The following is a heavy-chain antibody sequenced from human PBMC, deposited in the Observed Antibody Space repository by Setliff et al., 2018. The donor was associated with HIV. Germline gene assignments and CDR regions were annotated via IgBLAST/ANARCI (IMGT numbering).Heavy chain of an antibody. Sequence: PSETLSLTCTVSGGSISGYSWSWIRQPAGKGLEWIGRIYTSGSTNYNPSLKSRVTMSVDTSKNQFSLRLSSVTAADTAMYYCARERSSGYYYEHYYYMDVWGKGTTVTVSS. D-gene: IGHD3-22*01. J-gene: IGHJ6*03. V-gene: IGHV4-4*07. CDR2: IYTSGST. CDR3: ARERSSGYYYEHYYYMDV. CDR1: GGSISGYS.